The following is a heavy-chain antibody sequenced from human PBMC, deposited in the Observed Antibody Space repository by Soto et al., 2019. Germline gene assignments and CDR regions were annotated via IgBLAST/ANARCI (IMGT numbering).Heavy chain of an antibody. CDR1: GYAFTSYS. CDR2: ITAANGNT. V-gene: IGHV1-3*01. D-gene: IGHD6-13*01. CDR3: ARDWASSSWVPYSYYYGMDV. J-gene: IGHJ6*02. Sequence: QVQLVQSGAEVKKPGAPGKVSSKASGYAFTSYSMHGVRRAPGQRLEWMGWITAANGNTKYSQKFQGRVTITRDTPASTAYIELSSLRSEDTAVYYCARDWASSSWVPYSYYYGMDVWGQGTTVTVSS.